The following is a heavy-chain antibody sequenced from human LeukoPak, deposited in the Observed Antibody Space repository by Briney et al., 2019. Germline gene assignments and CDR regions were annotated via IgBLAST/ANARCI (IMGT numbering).Heavy chain of an antibody. CDR3: ARCAAARTYNWFDP. CDR1: GYTFTSYG. V-gene: IGHV1-18*01. Sequence: ASVKLSCKASGYTFTSYGIRWVRQAPGQGLEWMGWISAYNGNTNYAQKLQGRVTMTTDTSTSTAYMELRSLRSDDTAVYYCARCAAARTYNWFDPWGQGTLVAVSS. J-gene: IGHJ5*02. D-gene: IGHD6-13*01. CDR2: ISAYNGNT.